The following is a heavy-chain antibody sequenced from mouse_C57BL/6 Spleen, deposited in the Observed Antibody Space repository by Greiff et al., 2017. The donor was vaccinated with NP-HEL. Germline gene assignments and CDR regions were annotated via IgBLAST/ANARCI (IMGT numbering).Heavy chain of an antibody. V-gene: IGHV1-55*01. CDR3: ARRGDYYYGSSSYFDV. CDR1: GYTFTSYW. Sequence: VQLQQPGAELVKPGASVKMSCKASGYTFTSYWITWVKQRPGQGLEWLGDIYPGSGSTNYNEKFKSKATLTVDTSSSTAYMQLSSLTSEDSAVYYCARRGDYYYGSSSYFDVWGTGTTVTVSS. CDR2: IYPGSGST. J-gene: IGHJ1*03. D-gene: IGHD1-1*01.